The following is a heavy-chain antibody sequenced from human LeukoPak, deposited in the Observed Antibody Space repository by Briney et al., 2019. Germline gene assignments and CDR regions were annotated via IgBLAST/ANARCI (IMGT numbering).Heavy chain of an antibody. CDR2: IVVGSGNT. CDR1: GFTFTSSA. D-gene: IGHD2-2*02. V-gene: IGHV1-58*02. Sequence: SVKVSCKASGFTFTSSAMQWVRQARGQRLEWIGWIVVGSGNTNYAQKFQERVTITRDMSTSTAYMELRSLRSDDTAVYYCARVWEYCSSTSCYRTNFDYWGQGTLVTVSS. CDR3: ARVWEYCSSTSCYRTNFDY. J-gene: IGHJ4*02.